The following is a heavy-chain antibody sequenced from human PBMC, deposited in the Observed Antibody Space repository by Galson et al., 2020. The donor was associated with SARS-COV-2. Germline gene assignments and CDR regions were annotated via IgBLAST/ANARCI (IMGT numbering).Heavy chain of an antibody. V-gene: IGHV3-30*09. D-gene: IGHD3-3*01. Sequence: GGSLRLSCAASGFSFGRNAMHWVRQAPGKGLEWVTVISDDGKKRYYAESVRGRFAISRDNSENTLYLQMNSLRPDDTAMYYCATERYDNSRGLESWGQGTLVTVSS. J-gene: IGHJ4*02. CDR1: GFSFGRNA. CDR3: ATERYDNSRGLES. CDR2: ISDDGKKR.